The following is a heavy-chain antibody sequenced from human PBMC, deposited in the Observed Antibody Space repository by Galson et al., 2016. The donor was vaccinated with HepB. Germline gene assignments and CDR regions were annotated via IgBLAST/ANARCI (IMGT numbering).Heavy chain of an antibody. V-gene: IGHV4-39*07. J-gene: IGHJ5*02. CDR2: IYYSGST. CDR1: GGSISSSSYY. Sequence: ETLSLTCTVSGGSISSSSYYWGWIRQPPGKGLEWIGSIYYSGSTYYNPSLKSRLTISVDTSKNQFSLKLSSVTAADTAFYYCAREPTWHNWFDPWGQGAPVTVSS. CDR3: AREPTWHNWFDP.